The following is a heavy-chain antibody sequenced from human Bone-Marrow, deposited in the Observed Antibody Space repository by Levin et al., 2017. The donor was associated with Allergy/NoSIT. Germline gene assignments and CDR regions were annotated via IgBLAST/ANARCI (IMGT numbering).Heavy chain of an antibody. CDR3: TRDGSVVSVTGLLDH. CDR1: GYTFTNYG. J-gene: IGHJ4*02. Sequence: GESLKISCKASGYTFTNYGFNWVRQAPGQGLEWMGWISALNGKTEYSQRLQDRVTMTTDTSTTTVYLELRNLKSDDTAVYYCTRDGSVVSVTGLLDHWGQGTLVTVSS. D-gene: IGHD2-21*02. CDR2: ISALNGKT. V-gene: IGHV1-18*01.